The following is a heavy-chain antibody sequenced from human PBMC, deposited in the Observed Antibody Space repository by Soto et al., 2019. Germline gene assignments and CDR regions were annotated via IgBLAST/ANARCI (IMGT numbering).Heavy chain of an antibody. CDR3: VRYSEGFEP. CDR2: IYYSGST. Sequence: SEPLSLTCTVSGGFISSGDYYLSWIRYTPGKGLEWVGYIYYSGSTYYIPSLKSRVPLSVDTSKNQYSLKRSSVTAADTAVYYCVRYSEGFEPGGQGTFVTVAS. CDR1: GGFISSGDYY. D-gene: IGHD2-15*01. V-gene: IGHV4-30-4*01. J-gene: IGHJ5*02.